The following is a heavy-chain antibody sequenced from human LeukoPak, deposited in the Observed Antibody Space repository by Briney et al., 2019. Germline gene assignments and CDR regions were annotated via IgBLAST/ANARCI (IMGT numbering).Heavy chain of an antibody. CDR3: AKEAQLLPYNWFDP. CDR2: ISWDGGST. Sequence: PGGSLRLSCAASGFTFDDYTMHWVRQAPGKGLERVSLISWDGGSTYYADSVKGRFTISRDNSKNSLYLQMNSLRTEDTALYYCAKEAQLLPYNWFDPWGQGTLVTVSS. CDR1: GFTFDDYT. J-gene: IGHJ5*02. V-gene: IGHV3-43*01. D-gene: IGHD2-2*01.